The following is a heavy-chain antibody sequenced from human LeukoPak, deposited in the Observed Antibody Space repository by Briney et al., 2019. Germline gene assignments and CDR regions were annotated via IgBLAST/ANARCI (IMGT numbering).Heavy chain of an antibody. CDR1: GFTFSNAW. D-gene: IGHD3-16*02. Sequence: GGSLRLSCAASGFTFSNAWMSWVRQAPGKGLEWVGRIKSKTDGGTTDYAAPVKGRFTISRDDSKNTLYLQMNSLRAEDTAVYCCAKITAANVWGTYRFDYWGQGTLVTVSS. V-gene: IGHV3-15*01. CDR2: IKSKTDGGTT. CDR3: AKITAANVWGTYRFDY. J-gene: IGHJ4*02.